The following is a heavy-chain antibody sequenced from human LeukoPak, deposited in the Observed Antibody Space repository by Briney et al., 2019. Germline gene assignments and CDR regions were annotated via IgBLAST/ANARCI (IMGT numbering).Heavy chain of an antibody. CDR2: ISSSSSYI. D-gene: IGHD3-22*01. Sequence: GGSLRLSCAASGFTFSSYSMNWVRQAPGKGLEWVSSISSSSSYIYYADSVKGRFTISRDNAKNSLYLQMNSLRAEDTALYYCAKDIGYYYDSSGRTDYWGQGTLVTVSS. CDR1: GFTFSSYS. J-gene: IGHJ4*02. V-gene: IGHV3-21*04. CDR3: AKDIGYYYDSSGRTDY.